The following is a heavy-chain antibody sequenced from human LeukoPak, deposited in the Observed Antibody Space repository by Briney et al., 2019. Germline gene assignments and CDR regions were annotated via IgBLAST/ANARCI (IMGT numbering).Heavy chain of an antibody. V-gene: IGHV3-23*01. CDR2: ITAGGGSI. Sequence: GGSLRLSCAAPGFHFSSHAMTWVRQTPTKGLEWVSSITAGGGSIQYADSVKGRFTISRDNAKNSLYLQMNSLRDEDTAVYYCAREARYYYGMDVWGQGTTVTVSS. J-gene: IGHJ6*02. CDR1: GFHFSSHA. CDR3: AREARYYYGMDV.